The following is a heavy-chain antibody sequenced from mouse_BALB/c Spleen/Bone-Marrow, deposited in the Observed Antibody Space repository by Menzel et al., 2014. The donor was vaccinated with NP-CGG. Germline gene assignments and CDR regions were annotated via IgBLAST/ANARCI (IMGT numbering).Heavy chain of an antibody. CDR1: GFTFSSFG. J-gene: IGHJ4*01. D-gene: IGHD2-4*01. CDR3: ARKGAMITHYYAMDY. V-gene: IGHV5-17*02. CDR2: ISNGSSTI. Sequence: DVMLVESGGGLVQPGGSRKLSCAASGFTFSSFGMHWVRQAPEKGLEWVAYISNGSSTIYYADTVKGRFTISRDNPKNTLFLQMTSLRSEDTAMYYCARKGAMITHYYAMDYWVKEPQSPSPQ.